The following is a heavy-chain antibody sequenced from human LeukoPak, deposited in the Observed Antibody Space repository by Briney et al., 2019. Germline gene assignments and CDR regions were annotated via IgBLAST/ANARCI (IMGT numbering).Heavy chain of an antibody. CDR1: GFTFNTFD. CDR2: IWYDGSNK. J-gene: IGHJ3*02. CDR3: ARGDYYDSSGYYFPDAFDI. Sequence: PARSLRLSCAASGFTFNTFDMHWVRQAPGKGLEWVAVIWYDGSNKYYVDSVQGRFTISRDNSKNTLYLQTSSLRAEDTAVYYCARGDYYDSSGYYFPDAFDIWGQGTMVTVSS. V-gene: IGHV3-33*01. D-gene: IGHD3-22*01.